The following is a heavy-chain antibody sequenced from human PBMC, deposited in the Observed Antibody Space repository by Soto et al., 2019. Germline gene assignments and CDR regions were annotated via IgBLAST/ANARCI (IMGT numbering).Heavy chain of an antibody. CDR2: IYYSGST. Sequence: QVQLQESGPGLVKPSQTLSLTCTVSGGSISSGGYYWSWIRQHPGKGLEWIGYIYYSGSTYYNPSLKSRVTISVDTSKNQFSLKLSSVTAADTAVYYCARGPYYYGSGSYVHYYYGMDVWGQGTTVTVSS. CDR1: GGSISSGGYY. CDR3: ARGPYYYGSGSYVHYYYGMDV. V-gene: IGHV4-31*03. J-gene: IGHJ6*02. D-gene: IGHD3-10*01.